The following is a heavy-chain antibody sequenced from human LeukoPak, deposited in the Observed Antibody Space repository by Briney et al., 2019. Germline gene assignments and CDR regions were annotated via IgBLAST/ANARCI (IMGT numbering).Heavy chain of an antibody. CDR1: GGSISSSSYY. V-gene: IGHV4-39*07. Sequence: SETLSLTCTVSGGSISSSSYYWGWIRQPPGKGLEWIGSIYYSGSTYYNPSLKSRVTISVDTSKNQFSLKLSSVTAADTAVYYCARDRVSSSFDYWGQGTLVTVSS. CDR2: IYYSGST. J-gene: IGHJ4*02. D-gene: IGHD6-13*01. CDR3: ARDRVSSSFDY.